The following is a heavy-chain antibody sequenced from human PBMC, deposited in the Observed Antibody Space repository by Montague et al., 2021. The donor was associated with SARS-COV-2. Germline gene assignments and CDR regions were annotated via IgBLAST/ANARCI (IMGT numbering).Heavy chain of an antibody. D-gene: IGHD7-27*01. V-gene: IGHV4-31*03. CDR3: ARNRGWGSRGAGYIDL. CDR2: IYYTGST. CDR1: GGSISGDNYY. Sequence: TLSLTCTVSGGSISGDNYYWTWIRQHPGKGLEWIAYIYYTGSTYYNPSLQSRLRTSLDTSKNQFSLTLTSVIAADTAIYYCARNRGWGSRGAGYIDLWGRGTLVTGSS. J-gene: IGHJ2*01.